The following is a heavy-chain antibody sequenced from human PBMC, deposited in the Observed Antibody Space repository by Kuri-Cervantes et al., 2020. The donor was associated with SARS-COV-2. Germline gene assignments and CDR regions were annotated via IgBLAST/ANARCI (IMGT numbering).Heavy chain of an antibody. CDR3: ARVYHQWEDDAFDI. D-gene: IGHD1-26*01. CDR2: INHSGCT. V-gene: IGHV4-34*01. J-gene: IGHJ3*02. CDR1: GGSFSGYY. Sequence: AETLSLTCAVYGGSFSGYYWSWIRQPPGKGLEWIGEINHSGCTNYNPSLKSRVTMSVDTSKNQFSLKLSSVTAADTAVYYCARVYHQWEDDAFDIWGQGTMVTVSS.